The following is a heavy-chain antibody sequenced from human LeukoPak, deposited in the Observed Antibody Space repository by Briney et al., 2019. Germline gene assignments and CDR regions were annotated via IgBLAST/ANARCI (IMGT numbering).Heavy chain of an antibody. CDR3: ARGKDYYYYMDV. J-gene: IGHJ6*03. V-gene: IGHV4-34*01. CDR2: INHSGST. CDR1: GGSFSGYY. Sequence: SETLSLTCAVYGGSFSGYYWSWIRQPPGKGLEWIGEINHSGSTNYNPSLKSRVTISVDTSKNQFSLKLSSVTAADTAVYYCARGKDYYYYMDVWGKGTTVTVSS.